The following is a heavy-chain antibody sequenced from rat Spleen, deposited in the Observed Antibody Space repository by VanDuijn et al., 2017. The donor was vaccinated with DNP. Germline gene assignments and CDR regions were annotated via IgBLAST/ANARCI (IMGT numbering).Heavy chain of an antibody. D-gene: IGHD1-2*01. Sequence: VQLVESGGGLVQPGKSLKLSCSASGFTFSSYGMHWIRQAPGKGLDWVAYITSNSDTVYADAVKGRFTISRDNAKNTLDLQLNSLKSEDTAIYYCAKMGYYSSYGIVDWGQGTLVTVSS. CDR2: ITSNSDT. J-gene: IGHJ3*01. V-gene: IGHV5-62*01. CDR1: GFTFSSYG. CDR3: AKMGYYSSYGIVD.